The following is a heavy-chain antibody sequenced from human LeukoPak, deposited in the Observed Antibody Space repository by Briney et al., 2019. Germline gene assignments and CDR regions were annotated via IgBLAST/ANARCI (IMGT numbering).Heavy chain of an antibody. CDR1: GFTFSSYA. D-gene: IGHD3-3*01. Sequence: GGSLRLSCAASGFTFSSYAMSWVRQAPGKGLEWVSAISGSGGSTYYADSVKGRFTISRDNSKNTLYLQMNSLRAEDTAVYYCAKDLIFGVVSSEFDYWGQGTLVTVSS. CDR2: ISGSGGST. CDR3: AKDLIFGVVSSEFDY. V-gene: IGHV3-23*01. J-gene: IGHJ4*02.